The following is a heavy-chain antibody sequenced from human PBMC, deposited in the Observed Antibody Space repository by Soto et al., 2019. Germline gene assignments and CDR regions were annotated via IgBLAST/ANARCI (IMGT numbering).Heavy chain of an antibody. Sequence: SETLSLTGTVSGASISGFYWSWIRKSAGKGLEWIGRIYATGTTDYNPSLKSRGMMSVDTSKKQFSLKLRSVTAADTAAYYCVRDGTKTLRDWFDPWGQGISVTVSS. D-gene: IGHD1-1*01. CDR3: VRDGTKTLRDWFDP. J-gene: IGHJ5*02. CDR1: GASISGFY. CDR2: IYATGTT. V-gene: IGHV4-4*07.